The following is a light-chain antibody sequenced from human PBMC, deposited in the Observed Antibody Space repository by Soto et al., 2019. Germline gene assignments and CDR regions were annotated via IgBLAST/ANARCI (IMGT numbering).Light chain of an antibody. CDR1: QSLNSN. CDR3: QQYEAVVT. J-gene: IGKJ1*01. CDR2: GAS. V-gene: IGKV3D-15*01. Sequence: LMTQSPATLSVSPGERATLSCRASQSLNSNLAWYQQKPGQAPRLLIYGASTRATGIPDRFSGSGSGTDFTLTISRLEPEDVAVYYCQQYEAVVTFGQGTKVEI.